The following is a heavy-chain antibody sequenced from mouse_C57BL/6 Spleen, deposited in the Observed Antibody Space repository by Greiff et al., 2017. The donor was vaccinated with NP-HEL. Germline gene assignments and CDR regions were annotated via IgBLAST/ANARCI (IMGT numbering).Heavy chain of an antibody. CDR2: IYPRSGNT. CDR3: ARRKDDGYDV. J-gene: IGHJ1*03. CDR1: GYTFTSYG. Sequence: VKLMESGAELARPGASVKLSCKASGYTFTSYGISWVKQRTGQGLEWIGEIYPRSGNTYYNEKFKGKATLTADKSSSTAYMELRSLTSEDSAVYFCARRKDDGYDVWGTGTTVTVSS. D-gene: IGHD2-3*01. V-gene: IGHV1-81*01.